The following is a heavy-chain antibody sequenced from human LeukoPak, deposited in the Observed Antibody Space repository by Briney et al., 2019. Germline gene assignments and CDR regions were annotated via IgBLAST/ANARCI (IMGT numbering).Heavy chain of an antibody. D-gene: IGHD6-19*01. J-gene: IGHJ4*02. CDR3: ARGIVPGYSSGWYLGY. CDR2: IKHDEREE. Sequence: GGSLRLSCVASGFTFSESWMTWDRQAPGKGLEWVASIKHDEREEYYADSVKGRFSMSRDNSKNTLYLQMNSLRAEDTAVYYCARGIVPGYSSGWYLGYWGQGTLVTVSS. V-gene: IGHV3-7*01. CDR1: GFTFSESW.